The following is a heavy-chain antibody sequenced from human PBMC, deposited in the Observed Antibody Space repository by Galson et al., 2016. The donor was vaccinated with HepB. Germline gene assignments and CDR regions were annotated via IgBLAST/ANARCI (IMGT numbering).Heavy chain of an antibody. CDR2: ISSGSTI. D-gene: IGHD3-16*01. Sequence: SLRLSCAASGFSFSTNNMNWVRQAPGKGLEWVEYISSGSTIYYADSVKGRFTISIDNAKNSLYLQMNSLRDEDTAVYYCARDAPIGDQFYYYYGMGVWGQGTTVTVSS. V-gene: IGHV3-48*02. CDR1: GFSFSTNN. CDR3: ARDAPIGDQFYYYYGMGV. J-gene: IGHJ6*02.